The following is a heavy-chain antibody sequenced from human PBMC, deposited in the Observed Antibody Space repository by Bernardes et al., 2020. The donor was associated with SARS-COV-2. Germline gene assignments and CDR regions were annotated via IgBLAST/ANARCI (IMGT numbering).Heavy chain of an antibody. D-gene: IGHD6-13*01. Sequence: SEPLSLTCGVSGDSIRNYYWSWIRQTPGKGLEWMGDIYYSGTINYNPSLKSRVTISADTSKNQFSLKVSSVTAVDTGIYYCANYKSSWSGFDYWSQGTLVTVSS. CDR1: GDSIRNYY. J-gene: IGHJ4*02. CDR2: IYYSGTI. V-gene: IGHV4-59*01. CDR3: ANYKSSWSGFDY.